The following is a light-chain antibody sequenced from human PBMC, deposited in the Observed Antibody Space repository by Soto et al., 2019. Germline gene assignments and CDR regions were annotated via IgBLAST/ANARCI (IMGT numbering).Light chain of an antibody. CDR3: TSYSVTGTHYV. Sequence: QSVLTQPASVSGSPGQSSTTSCTGTSSDIGGYKFVSWFQQQPGKVTKLIIYEVSNRPSGVSDRFSGAKSGKTASLTISGLQADDEAEYYCTSYSVTGTHYVFGSGTKVTVL. CDR1: SSDIGGYKF. V-gene: IGLV2-14*01. J-gene: IGLJ1*01. CDR2: EVS.